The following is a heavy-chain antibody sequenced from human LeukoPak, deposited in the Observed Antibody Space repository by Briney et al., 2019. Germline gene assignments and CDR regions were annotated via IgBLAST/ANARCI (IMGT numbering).Heavy chain of an antibody. CDR2: ISGSGGST. CDR3: AKDPYGDYGGQFDY. D-gene: IGHD4-17*01. Sequence: PGGSLRLSCAASGFTFSSYAMSWVRQAPGKGLEWVSAISGSGGSTYYADSVKGRFTISRDNSKDTLYLQMNSLRAEDTAVYYCAKDPYGDYGGQFDYWGQETLVTVSS. V-gene: IGHV3-23*01. CDR1: GFTFSSYA. J-gene: IGHJ4*02.